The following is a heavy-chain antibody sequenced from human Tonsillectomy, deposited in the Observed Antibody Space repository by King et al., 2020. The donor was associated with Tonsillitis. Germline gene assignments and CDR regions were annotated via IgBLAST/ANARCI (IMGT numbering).Heavy chain of an antibody. CDR3: TTGGYYYFYMDV. CDR2: IKSKTDGGTT. J-gene: IGHJ6*03. V-gene: IGHV3-15*07. Sequence: VQLVESGGGLVKPGGSLRLSCAASGFTFSNAWMNWVRQAPGKGLEWGGRIKSKTDGGTTDYTATVKGRLTISRDDSKNTLYLQMSSLKTEDTPVYYCTTGGYYYFYMDVWGKGTTVTVSS. CDR1: GFTFSNAW.